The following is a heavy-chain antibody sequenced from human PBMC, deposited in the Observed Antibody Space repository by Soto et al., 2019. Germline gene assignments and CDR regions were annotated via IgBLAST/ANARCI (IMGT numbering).Heavy chain of an antibody. V-gene: IGHV1-8*01. Sequence: QVQLVQSGAEVKKPGASVKVSCKTPGYTFSSYDIHWVRQATGQGLEWMGWMNPNSGNTGSAQNFQGRVTMTKSSSLTTAYMELSSLRSEDTAVYYCARTTAYCGGDCYSDYWGQGTLVTVSS. D-gene: IGHD2-21*01. CDR2: MNPNSGNT. CDR3: ARTTAYCGGDCYSDY. J-gene: IGHJ4*02. CDR1: GYTFSSYD.